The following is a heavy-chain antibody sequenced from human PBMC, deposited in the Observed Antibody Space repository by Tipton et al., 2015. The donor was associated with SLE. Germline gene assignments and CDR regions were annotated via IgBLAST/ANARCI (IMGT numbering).Heavy chain of an antibody. D-gene: IGHD6-6*01. CDR1: GGSISSGSYY. Sequence: GLVKPSETLSLTCTVSGGSISSGSYYWSWIRQPAGKGLEWIGRIYTSGSTNYNPSLKSRVTISVDTSKNQFSLKLSSVTAADTAVYYCARDEGPGSSSPYHMDVWGKGTTVTVSS. CDR2: IYTSGST. CDR3: ARDEGPGSSSPYHMDV. V-gene: IGHV4-61*02. J-gene: IGHJ6*03.